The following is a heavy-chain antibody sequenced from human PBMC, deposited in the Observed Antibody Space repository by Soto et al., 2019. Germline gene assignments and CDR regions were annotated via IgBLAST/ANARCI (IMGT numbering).Heavy chain of an antibody. CDR1: GGTISSSSYY. Sequence: PSGTLCLTCTVSGGTISSSSYYWGWIRQPPGKGLEWIGSIYYSGSTYYNPSLKSRVTISVDTSKNQYSLKLSSVTAADTAVYFCSRLITGTSPLYYYYMDVWGKGTTVTVSS. J-gene: IGHJ6*03. CDR3: SRLITGTSPLYYYYMDV. V-gene: IGHV4-39*01. D-gene: IGHD1-7*01. CDR2: IYYSGST.